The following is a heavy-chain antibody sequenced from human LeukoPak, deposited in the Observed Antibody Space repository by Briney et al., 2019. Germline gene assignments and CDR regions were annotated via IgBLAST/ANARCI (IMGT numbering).Heavy chain of an antibody. Sequence: ASVKVSCKASGYTFTGYYMHWVRQAPGQGLEWMGWINPNSGGTNYAQKFQGRVTMTRDTSISTAYMGLSRLRSDDTAVYYCARGAGATRSFYYYGMDVWGQGTTVTVSS. CDR3: ARGAGATRSFYYYGMDV. CDR2: INPNSGGT. J-gene: IGHJ6*02. CDR1: GYTFTGYY. V-gene: IGHV1-2*02. D-gene: IGHD1-26*01.